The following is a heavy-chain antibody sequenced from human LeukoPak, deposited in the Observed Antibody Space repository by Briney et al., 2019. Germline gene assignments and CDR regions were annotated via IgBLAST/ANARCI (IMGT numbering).Heavy chain of an antibody. CDR2: IYYSGST. Sequence: SETLSLTCTVSGGSISSGDYCWSWIRQPPGKGLEWIGYIYYSGSTNYNPSLKSRVTISVDTSKNQFSLKLSSVTAADTAVYYCARQITMIEYYFDYWGQGTLVTVSS. V-gene: IGHV4-61*08. CDR1: GGSISSGDYC. D-gene: IGHD3-22*01. CDR3: ARQITMIEYYFDY. J-gene: IGHJ4*02.